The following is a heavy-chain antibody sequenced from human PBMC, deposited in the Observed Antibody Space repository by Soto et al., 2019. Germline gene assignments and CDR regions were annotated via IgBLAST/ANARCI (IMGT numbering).Heavy chain of an antibody. CDR2: IIPIFGTA. J-gene: IGHJ6*02. V-gene: IGHV1-69*13. CDR3: ATTTPYGGEFWSGSPYGMDV. Sequence: GASVKVSCKASGGTFSSYAISWVRQAPGQGLEWMGGIIPIFGTANYAQKFQGRVTITADESTSTAYMELSSLRSEDTAVYYCATTTPYGGEFWSGSPYGMDVWGQGTTVTVSS. CDR1: GGTFSSYA. D-gene: IGHD3-3*01.